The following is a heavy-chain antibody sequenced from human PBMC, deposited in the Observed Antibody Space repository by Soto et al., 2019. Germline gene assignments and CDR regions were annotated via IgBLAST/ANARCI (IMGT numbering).Heavy chain of an antibody. CDR1: GGSISSYY. V-gene: IGHV4-59*01. CDR3: AATYDFWSGYLPHYYYGMDV. D-gene: IGHD3-3*01. Sequence: PSETLSLTCTVSGGSISSYYWSWIRQPPGKGLEWIGYIYYSGSTNYNPSLKSQVTISVDTSKNQFSLKLSSVTAADTAVYYCAATYDFWSGYLPHYYYGMDVWGQGTTVTVSS. J-gene: IGHJ6*02. CDR2: IYYSGST.